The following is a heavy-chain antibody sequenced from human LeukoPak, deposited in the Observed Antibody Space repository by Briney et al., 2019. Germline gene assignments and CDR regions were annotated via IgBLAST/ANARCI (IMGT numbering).Heavy chain of an antibody. CDR2: ITDSGGAT. CDR3: AKAYTRSWYAAFDI. D-gene: IGHD6-13*01. J-gene: IGHJ3*02. CDR1: GFTFSIYW. V-gene: IGHV3-23*01. Sequence: GGSLRLSCAASGFTFSIYWMSWVRQAPGKGLEWVSAITDSGGATYYADSVKGRFTISRDNSKNTLYLQMNSLRGDDTAIYYCAKAYTRSWYAAFDIWGQGTMVTISS.